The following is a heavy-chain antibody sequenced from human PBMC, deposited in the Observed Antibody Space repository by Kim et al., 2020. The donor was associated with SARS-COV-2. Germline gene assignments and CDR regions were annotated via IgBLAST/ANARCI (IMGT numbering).Heavy chain of an antibody. CDR3: ARRCLWGSGSYWYFDL. J-gene: IGHJ2*01. D-gene: IGHD3-16*01. Sequence: GESLKISCKGSGYSFTSYWISWVRQMPGKGLEWMGRIDPSDSYTNYSPSFQGHVTISADKSISTAYLQWSSLKASDTAMYYCARRCLWGSGSYWYFDLWGRGTLVTVSS. V-gene: IGHV5-10-1*01. CDR2: IDPSDSYT. CDR1: GYSFTSYW.